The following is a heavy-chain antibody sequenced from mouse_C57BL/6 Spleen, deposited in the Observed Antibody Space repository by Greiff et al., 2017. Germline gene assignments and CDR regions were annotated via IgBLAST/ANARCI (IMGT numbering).Heavy chain of an antibody. D-gene: IGHD1-1*01. CDR2: IYPGSGNT. J-gene: IGHJ1*03. Sequence: QVQLQQSGPELVKPGASVKISCKASGYSFTSYYIHWVKQRPGQGLAWIGWIYPGSGNTKYNEKFKGKATLTADTSSSTAYMQLSSLTSEDSAVYYCARPADYGSSYGYFDVWGTGTTVTVSS. CDR3: ARPADYGSSYGYFDV. V-gene: IGHV1-66*01. CDR1: GYSFTSYY.